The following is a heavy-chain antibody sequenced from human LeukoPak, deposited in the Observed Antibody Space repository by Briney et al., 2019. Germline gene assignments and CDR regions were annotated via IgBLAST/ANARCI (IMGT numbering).Heavy chain of an antibody. D-gene: IGHD3-3*01. J-gene: IGHJ4*02. Sequence: GGSLRLSCAASGFTFSSYSMNWVRQAPGKGLEWVSAISGSGGSTYYADSVKGRFTISRDNSKNTLYLQMNSLRAEDTAVYYCAKSLRITIFGVVALFDYWGQGTLVTVSS. V-gene: IGHV3-23*01. CDR1: GFTFSSYS. CDR2: ISGSGGST. CDR3: AKSLRITIFGVVALFDY.